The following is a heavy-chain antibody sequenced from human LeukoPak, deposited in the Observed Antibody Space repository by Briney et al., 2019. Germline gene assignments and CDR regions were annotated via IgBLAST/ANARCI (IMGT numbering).Heavy chain of an antibody. Sequence: GGSLRLSCAASGFTFNSFGMFWVRQAPGKGLEWMAVVSYDGNKKDYADSVKGRFTVSRDNSKNTLFLQMNSLRVEDTAVYYCAKARWGYCSTTSCYCFDYWGQGTLSSSPQ. J-gene: IGHJ4*02. V-gene: IGHV3-30*18. CDR1: GFTFNSFG. D-gene: IGHD2-2*01. CDR2: VSYDGNKK. CDR3: AKARWGYCSTTSCYCFDY.